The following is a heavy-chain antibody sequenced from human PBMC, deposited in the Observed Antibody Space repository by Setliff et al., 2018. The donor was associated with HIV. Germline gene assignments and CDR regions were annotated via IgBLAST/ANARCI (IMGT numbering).Heavy chain of an antibody. CDR3: ARHRGMPGTTWYNHYMDV. V-gene: IGHV4-61*02. CDR1: GGSISSGDYY. Sequence: SETLSLTCTVSGGSISSGDYYWTWIRQPAGKGLQWIGRIHTSGNTNYSPSLESRVTILLDTSKNQFSLRLSSVTAADTAVYYCARHRGMPGTTWYNHYMDVWGTGATVTVSS. CDR2: IHTSGNT. J-gene: IGHJ6*03. D-gene: IGHD1-7*01.